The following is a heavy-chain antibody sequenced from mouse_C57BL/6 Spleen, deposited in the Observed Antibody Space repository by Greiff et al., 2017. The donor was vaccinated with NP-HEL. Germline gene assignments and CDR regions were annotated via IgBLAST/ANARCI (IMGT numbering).Heavy chain of an antibody. CDR2: IDPETGGT. V-gene: IGHV1-15*01. J-gene: IGHJ2*01. CDR3: TRNELLYYFDY. CDR1: GYTFTDYE. Sequence: QVQLQQSGAELVRPGASVTLSCKASGYTFTDYEMHWVKQTPVHGLEWIGAIDPETGGTAYNQKFKGTAILTADKSSSTAYMELRSLTSEDSAVYYCTRNELLYYFDYWGQGTTLTVSS.